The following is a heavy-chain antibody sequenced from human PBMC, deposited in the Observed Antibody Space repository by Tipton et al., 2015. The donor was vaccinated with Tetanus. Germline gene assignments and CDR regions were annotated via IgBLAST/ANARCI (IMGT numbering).Heavy chain of an antibody. D-gene: IGHD6-6*01. CDR1: GASINAGGYL. CDR3: ARGLPREPFYLDY. J-gene: IGHJ4*01. V-gene: IGHV4-31*03. Sequence: LRLSCNVSGASINAGGYLWTWVRQHPSQGLEWIGNIYYFTPRISHTPSLDGRVSISVDTSQNHFSLGLTSVTAADTAVYYCARGLPREPFYLDYWGQGHQVIVSS. CDR2: IYYFTPRI.